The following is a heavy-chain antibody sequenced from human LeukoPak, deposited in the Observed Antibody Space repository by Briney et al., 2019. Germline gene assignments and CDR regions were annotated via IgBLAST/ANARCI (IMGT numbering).Heavy chain of an antibody. CDR3: ARGADGHLDR. V-gene: IGHV3-48*04. Sequence: GGFLRLSCAASGFTFSSYAMSWVRQAPGKGLEWVSFISGSGTTIYHADSVKGRFTISRDNAKNSLFLQMNSLRAEDTAVYYCARGADGHLDRWGQGTLVTVSS. CDR2: ISGSGTTI. CDR1: GFTFSSYA. J-gene: IGHJ5*02.